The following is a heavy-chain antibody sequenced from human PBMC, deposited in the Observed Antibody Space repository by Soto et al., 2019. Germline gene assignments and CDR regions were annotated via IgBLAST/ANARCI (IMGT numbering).Heavy chain of an antibody. CDR2: IYYSGST. J-gene: IGHJ4*02. V-gene: IGHV4-59*01. CDR3: AREGNLGRWLQPLDF. D-gene: IGHD5-12*01. CDR1: GGSLSSYY. Sequence: SETLSLTCTVSGGSLSSYYWSWIRQPPGKGLEWIGYIYYSGSTKYSPSLKSRVTMSVDTSKNHFSLRLISVTAADTAIYFCAREGNLGRWLQPLDFWGQGTLVTVSS.